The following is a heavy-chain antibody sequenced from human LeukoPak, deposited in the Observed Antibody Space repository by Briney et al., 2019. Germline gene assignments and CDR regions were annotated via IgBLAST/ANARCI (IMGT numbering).Heavy chain of an antibody. V-gene: IGHV3-30*02. CDR3: AKDHSGLGYDIHFDY. CDR1: GFTFSSYG. D-gene: IGHD3-9*01. Sequence: PGGSLRLSCAASGFTFSSYGMHWVRQAPGKGLEWVAFIRYDGSNKYYADSVKGRFTISRDNSKNTLYLQMNSLRAEDTAVYYCAKDHSGLGYDIHFDYWGQGTLVTVSS. J-gene: IGHJ4*02. CDR2: IRYDGSNK.